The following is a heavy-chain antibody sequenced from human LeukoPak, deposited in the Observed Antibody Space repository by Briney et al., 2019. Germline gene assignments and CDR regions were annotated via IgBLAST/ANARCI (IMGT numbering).Heavy chain of an antibody. CDR1: GFTFSSYA. CDR3: ARDDGSEGGYDYFDY. D-gene: IGHD5-12*01. J-gene: IGHJ4*02. V-gene: IGHV3-21*01. Sequence: PGGSLRLSCAASGFTFSSYAMSWVRQAPGKGLEWVSSISSSSSYIYYADSVKGRFTISRDNAKNSLYLQMNSLRAEDTAVYYCARDDGSEGGYDYFDYWGQGTLVTVSS. CDR2: ISSSSSYI.